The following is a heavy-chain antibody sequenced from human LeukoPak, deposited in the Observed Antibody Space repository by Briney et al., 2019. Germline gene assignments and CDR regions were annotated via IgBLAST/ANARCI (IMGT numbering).Heavy chain of an antibody. CDR3: ARDRVFGSGLPAYYYGMDV. CDR2: INAGTSKT. CDR1: GYIFTAYA. D-gene: IGHD6-19*01. J-gene: IGHJ6*02. V-gene: IGHV1-3*01. Sequence: GASVKVSCKASGYIFTAYAMHWVRQAPGQRPEWMGWINAGTSKTRYSQKFQDRVTITRDTSASTAYMELSSLRSEDTAVYYCARDRVFGSGLPAYYYGMDVWGQGTTVTVSS.